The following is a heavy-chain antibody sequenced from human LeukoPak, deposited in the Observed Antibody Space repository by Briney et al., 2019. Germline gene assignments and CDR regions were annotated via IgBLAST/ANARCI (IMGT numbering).Heavy chain of an antibody. CDR3: ARPSGDCYGPKYYFDY. Sequence: ASVKVSCKTSGYTFTGYYMHWVRQAPGQGLEWMGWINPNSGGTNYAQKFQGRVTMTRDTSISTAYMELSRLRSDDTALYYCARPSGDCYGPKYYFDYWGQGTLVTVSS. D-gene: IGHD4/OR15-4a*01. CDR2: INPNSGGT. V-gene: IGHV1-2*02. CDR1: GYTFTGYY. J-gene: IGHJ4*02.